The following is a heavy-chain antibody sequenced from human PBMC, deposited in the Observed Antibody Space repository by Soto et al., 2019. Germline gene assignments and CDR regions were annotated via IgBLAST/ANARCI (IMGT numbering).Heavy chain of an antibody. CDR2: IIPILGIA. J-gene: IGHJ4*02. V-gene: IGHV1-69*02. D-gene: IGHD3-10*01. CDR3: ARQVPGPYGSGSYFDY. CDR1: GGTFSSYT. Sequence: SVKVSCKASGGTFSSYTISWVRQAPGQGLEWMGRIIPILGIANYAQKFQGRVTITADKSTSTAYMELSSLRSEDTAVYYCARQVPGPYGSGSYFDYWGQGTLVTV.